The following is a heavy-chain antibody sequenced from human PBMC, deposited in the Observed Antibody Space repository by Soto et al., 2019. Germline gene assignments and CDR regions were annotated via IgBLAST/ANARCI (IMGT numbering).Heavy chain of an antibody. CDR3: ARQKHTAMGGKTGGQYYFDY. CDR2: IYPRDSDT. J-gene: IGHJ4*02. V-gene: IGHV5-51*01. D-gene: IGHD6-19*01. CDR1: GYSFTNYW. Sequence: HGESLKISCKASGYSFTNYWIAWVRQMPGKGLEWMGIIYPRDSDTEYSPSFQGQVTISSDRSSSTAYWQWSSLKASYTAMYYCARQKHTAMGGKTGGQYYFDYWGQGTRVTVSS.